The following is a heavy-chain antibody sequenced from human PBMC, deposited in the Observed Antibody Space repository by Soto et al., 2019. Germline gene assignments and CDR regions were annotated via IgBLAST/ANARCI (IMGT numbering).Heavy chain of an antibody. V-gene: IGHV4-59*08. CDR2: ISDRGDI. Sequence: SSETLSLTCTVSGISITSSYWNWFRQSPGKGLEWIGQISDRGDINYNPPLESRVAISTDTSKNQVSLTLTAVNAADTAVYFCARGRHWFGPWGQGTLVTVS. J-gene: IGHJ5*02. CDR3: ARGRHWFGP. CDR1: GISITSSY.